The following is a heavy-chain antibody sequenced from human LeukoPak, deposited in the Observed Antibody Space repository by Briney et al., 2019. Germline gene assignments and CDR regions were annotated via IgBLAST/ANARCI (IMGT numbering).Heavy chain of an antibody. D-gene: IGHD2-2*01. V-gene: IGHV3-23*01. CDR1: GFTFGDYA. J-gene: IGHJ4*02. CDR3: AIPPRYCSSTSCPPLS. Sequence: GSLRLSCTASGFTFGDYAMSWVRQAPGKGLEWVSAISGSGGSTYYADSVKGRFTISRDNSKNTLYLQMNSLRAEDTAVYYCAIPPRYCSSTSCPPLSWGQGTLVTVSS. CDR2: ISGSGGST.